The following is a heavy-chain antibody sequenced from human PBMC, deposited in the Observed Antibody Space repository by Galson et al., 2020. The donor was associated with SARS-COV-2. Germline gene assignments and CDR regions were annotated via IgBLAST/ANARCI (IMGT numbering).Heavy chain of an antibody. CDR2: ISSSGSTI. J-gene: IGHJ4*02. Sequence: GGSLRLSCAASGFTFSSYEMNWVRQAPGKGLEWVSYISSSGSTIYYADSVKGRFTISRDNAKNSLYLQMNSLRAEDTAVYYCARGLSSSILGVVITSWGFGYWGQGTLVTVSS. CDR3: ARGLSSSILGVVITSWGFGY. D-gene: IGHD3-3*01. V-gene: IGHV3-48*03. CDR1: GFTFSSYE.